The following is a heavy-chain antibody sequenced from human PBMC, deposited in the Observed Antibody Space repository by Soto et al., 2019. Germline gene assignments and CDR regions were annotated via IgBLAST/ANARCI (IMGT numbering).Heavy chain of an antibody. V-gene: IGHV4-39*01. CDR3: ASGRITMVRGVIPPFY. CDR1: DDSINSDKYY. D-gene: IGHD3-10*01. CDR2: IYYSGST. Sequence: PSETLSLTCSVSDDSINSDKYYWGWIRQPPGKGLEWIGSIYYSGSTYYNPSLKSRVTISVDTSKNQFSLKLSSVTAADTAVYYCASGRITMVRGVIPPFYWGQGTLVTVSS. J-gene: IGHJ4*02.